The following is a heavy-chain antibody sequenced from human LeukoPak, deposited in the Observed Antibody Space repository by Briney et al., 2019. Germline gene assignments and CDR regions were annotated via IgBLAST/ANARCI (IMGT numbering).Heavy chain of an antibody. CDR1: GYTFTSYY. CDR3: ARGGRIAVAKVLGDY. Sequence: GASVKVSCKASGYTFTSYYMHWVRQAPGQGLEWMGIINPSGGSTSYAQKFQGRVTMTRDTSTSTVYMELSSLRSEDTAVYYCARGGRIAVAKVLGDYWGQGTLVTVSS. CDR2: INPSGGST. V-gene: IGHV1-46*01. D-gene: IGHD6-19*01. J-gene: IGHJ4*02.